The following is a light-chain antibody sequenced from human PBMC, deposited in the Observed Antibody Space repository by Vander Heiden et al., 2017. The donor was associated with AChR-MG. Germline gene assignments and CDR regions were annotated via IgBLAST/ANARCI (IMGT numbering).Light chain of an antibody. V-gene: IGKV2-28*01. J-gene: IGKJ2*01. Sequence: EIVMTQSPLSLPVIPGEPASISCRSSQSLVRNYGYKYLDWYLQKPGQSPQLLIYLGSNRASGVPDRFSGSGSGTDFTLQISRVEAEDVGIYYCRQALQTPRTFGQGTKLEIK. CDR3: RQALQTPRT. CDR2: LGS. CDR1: QSLVRNYGYKY.